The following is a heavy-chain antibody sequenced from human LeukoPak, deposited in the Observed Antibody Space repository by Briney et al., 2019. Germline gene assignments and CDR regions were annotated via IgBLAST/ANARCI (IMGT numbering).Heavy chain of an antibody. V-gene: IGHV6-1*01. CDR3: AYGGHYQPLYGLDV. J-gene: IGHJ6*02. Sequence: SQTLSLTCAISGDSVSSNTAAWNWIRQSPSRGLEWLGRTYYRSKWYNDYAVFVKSRITINPDTSKNQFSLHLNSVTPEDTAVYYCAYGGHYQPLYGLDVWGQGTTVTVSS. D-gene: IGHD2-2*01. CDR1: GDSVSSNTAA. CDR2: TYYRSKWYN.